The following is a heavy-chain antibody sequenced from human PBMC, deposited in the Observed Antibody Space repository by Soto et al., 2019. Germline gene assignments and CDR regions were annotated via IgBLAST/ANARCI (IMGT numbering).Heavy chain of an antibody. CDR2: IYHSGST. J-gene: IGHJ4*02. D-gene: IGHD3-16*01. V-gene: IGHV4-30-2*01. Sequence: SETLSLTCAVSGGSISSGGYSWSWIRQPPGKGLEWIGYIYHSGSTYYNPSLKSRVTISVDRSKNQFSLKLSSVTAADTAVYYCAKGGSTSGFDYWGQGTLVTGSS. CDR3: AKGGSTSGFDY. CDR1: GGSISSGGYS.